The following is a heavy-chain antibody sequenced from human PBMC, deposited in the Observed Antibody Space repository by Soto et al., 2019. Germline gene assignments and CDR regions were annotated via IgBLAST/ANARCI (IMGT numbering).Heavy chain of an antibody. Sequence: QVQLVESGGCVVQPGRSLRLSCAASGFTFANYDMHWVRQAPGKGLEWMALILHDGSAEYYADSVKGRFTISRDNSKSTLYLQMNSLSAEDTGVYYCARSRDGYSFYFYYGMDVWGQGTTVTVSS. CDR1: GFTFANYD. CDR3: ARSRDGYSFYFYYGMDV. J-gene: IGHJ6*02. D-gene: IGHD4-4*01. V-gene: IGHV3-30*03. CDR2: ILHDGSAE.